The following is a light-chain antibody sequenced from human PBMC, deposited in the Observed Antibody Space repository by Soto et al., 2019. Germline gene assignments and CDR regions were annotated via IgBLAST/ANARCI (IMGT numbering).Light chain of an antibody. CDR3: QQYGSSPPNT. CDR1: QSVSSSY. CDR2: GAS. J-gene: IGKJ2*01. V-gene: IGKV3-20*01. Sequence: EIVLTQSPGTLSLSPGERATLSCRASQSVSSSYLAWYQQKPGQAPRLLIYGASSRATGIPDRFSGSGSGPDFTLTISRLEPEDFAVYYCQQYGSSPPNTFGQGTKLEI.